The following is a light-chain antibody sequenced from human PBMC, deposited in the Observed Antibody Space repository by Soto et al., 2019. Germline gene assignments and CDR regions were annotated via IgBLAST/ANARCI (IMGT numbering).Light chain of an antibody. CDR1: SSNIGAGYD. J-gene: IGLJ1*01. CDR2: GNS. V-gene: IGLV1-40*01. CDR3: QSYDSSLSGYV. Sequence: QSVLTQPPSVSGAPGQRVTISCTGSSSNIGAGYDVDWDQQLPGTAPKLLIYGNSNRPSGVPDRFSGSKSGTSASLAITGLQAEDEADYYCQSYDSSLSGYVFGTGTKLSVL.